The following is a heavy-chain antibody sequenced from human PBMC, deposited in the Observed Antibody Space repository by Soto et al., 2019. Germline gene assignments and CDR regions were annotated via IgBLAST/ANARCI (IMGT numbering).Heavy chain of an antibody. J-gene: IGHJ4*02. CDR1: GFTFSSYS. Sequence: GGSLRLSCAASGFTFSSYSMNWVRQAPGKGLEWVSSISSSSSYIYYADSVKGRFTISRDNAKNSLYLQMNSLRAEDTAVYYCARDFDTVTTSEFDYWGQRTLVTGSS. CDR3: ARDFDTVTTSEFDY. V-gene: IGHV3-21*01. D-gene: IGHD4-4*01. CDR2: ISSSSSYI.